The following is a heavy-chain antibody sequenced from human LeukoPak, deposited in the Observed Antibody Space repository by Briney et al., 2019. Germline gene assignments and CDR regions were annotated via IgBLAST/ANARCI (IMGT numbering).Heavy chain of an antibody. CDR3: ARGRPHGNDY. V-gene: IGHV3-53*01. D-gene: IGHD4-23*01. J-gene: IGHJ4*02. CDR2: FYSGGDT. CDR1: GFTVSSNH. Sequence: RPGGSLRLSCAVSGFTVSSNHMSWVRQAPGKGLEWVSVFYSGGDTHYADSVKGRFSISRDNAKNTLYLQMNSLRVEDTAVYYCARGRPHGNDYWGQGTLVTVSS.